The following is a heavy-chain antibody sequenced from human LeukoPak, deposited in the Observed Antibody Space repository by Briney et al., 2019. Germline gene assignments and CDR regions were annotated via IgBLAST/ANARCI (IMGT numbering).Heavy chain of an antibody. CDR2: ISSGSSYI. J-gene: IGHJ4*02. CDR1: GFTFSSYS. V-gene: IGHV3-21*06. D-gene: IGHD6-25*01. Sequence: PGGSLRLSCAASGFTFSSYSINWVRQAPGKGLEWVSSISSGSSYIYFADSMKGRFTISRDNTQNLVYLQMNSLNDEDTAVYFCARAAAAADIPSYLDFWGQGTLVTVYS. CDR3: ARAAAAADIPSYLDF.